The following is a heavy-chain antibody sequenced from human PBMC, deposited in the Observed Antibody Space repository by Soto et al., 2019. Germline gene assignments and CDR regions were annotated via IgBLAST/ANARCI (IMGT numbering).Heavy chain of an antibody. CDR1: GFTFSSYA. CDR3: ARGYYYDSSAKAGFDY. J-gene: IGHJ4*02. Sequence: QVQLVESGGGVVQPGRSLRLSCAASGFTFSSYAMHWVRQAPGKGLEWVAVISYDGGNKYSADSVKGRFTISRDTSKSSLYVQMNSLRAEDTAVYYCARGYYYDSSAKAGFDYWGQGTLVTVSS. D-gene: IGHD3-22*01. CDR2: ISYDGGNK. V-gene: IGHV3-30-3*01.